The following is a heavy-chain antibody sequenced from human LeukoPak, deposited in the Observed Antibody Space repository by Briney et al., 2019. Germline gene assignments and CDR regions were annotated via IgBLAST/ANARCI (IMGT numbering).Heavy chain of an antibody. J-gene: IGHJ4*02. V-gene: IGHV4-39*01. D-gene: IGHD6-19*01. CDR2: LCYSGST. CDR3: ARRTDRSAWSTYFDY. Sequence: TSETLSLTXSVSGGSISTSSYYWDWIRQPPGKGLEWIGSLCYSGSTYYNPSLKGRVTISGDTSKNQFSLNLGSVTAADTAVYYCARRTDRSAWSTYFDYWGQGTLVTVSS. CDR1: GGSISTSSYY.